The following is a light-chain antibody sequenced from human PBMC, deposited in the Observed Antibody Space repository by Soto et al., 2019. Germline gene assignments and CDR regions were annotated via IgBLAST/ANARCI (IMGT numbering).Light chain of an antibody. J-gene: IGKJ4*01. V-gene: IGKV3-11*01. Sequence: EIVLTQSPATLSLSPGERATLSCRASQGVSSSLAWYQQKPGQAPRLLIYDASNRATGIPARFSGSGSGTDFTLTISSLEPEDFAVYYCQQRSNWPPGLTFGGGTKVEIK. CDR3: QQRSNWPPGLT. CDR2: DAS. CDR1: QGVSSS.